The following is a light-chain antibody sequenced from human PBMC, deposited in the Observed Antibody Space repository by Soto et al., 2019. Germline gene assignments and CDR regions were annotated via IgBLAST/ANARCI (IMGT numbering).Light chain of an antibody. CDR1: SSDVGGYNF. V-gene: IGLV2-11*01. J-gene: IGLJ2*01. CDR3: CSFAGNYTLV. Sequence: QSALTQPRSVSGSPGQSVTISCTGTSSDVGGYNFVYWNQQHPGKAPKLRIYDVSQRPSGVPDRFSGSKSGNTASLTISGLQAEDEADYYCCSFAGNYTLVFGGGTKVTVL. CDR2: DVS.